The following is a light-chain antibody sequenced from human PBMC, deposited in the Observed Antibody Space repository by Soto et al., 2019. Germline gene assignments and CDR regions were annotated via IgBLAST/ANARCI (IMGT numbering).Light chain of an antibody. Sequence: DIQITQSPSSLSASVGDRVTSSCRASQSISTYLNWYQQKPGTAPRLLIYRASSVKSGVPPRFSGSGSGRDFTLTISSLRPEDIATYFCQHSYSSPPWTFGQGTKVDIK. CDR2: RAS. CDR3: QHSYSSPPWT. V-gene: IGKV1-39*01. J-gene: IGKJ1*01. CDR1: QSISTY.